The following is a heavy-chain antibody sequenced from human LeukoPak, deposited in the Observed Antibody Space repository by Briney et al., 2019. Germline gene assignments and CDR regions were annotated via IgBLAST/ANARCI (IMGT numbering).Heavy chain of an antibody. CDR3: ARVLYGGTSPLNY. V-gene: IGHV1-8*03. Sequence: GASVKVSCKASGYTFTSYDINWVRQATGQGLEWMGWMNPNSGNTGFAQKSQGRVTITRNTSISTAYMELSSLRSEDTAVYYCARVLYGGTSPLNYWGQGTLVTVSS. CDR2: MNPNSGNT. D-gene: IGHD4-23*01. J-gene: IGHJ4*02. CDR1: GYTFTSYD.